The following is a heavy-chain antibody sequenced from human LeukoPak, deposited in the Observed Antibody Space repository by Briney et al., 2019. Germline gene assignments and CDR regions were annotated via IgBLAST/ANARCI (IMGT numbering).Heavy chain of an antibody. CDR3: ARNIHCSSTSCPIDY. CDR2: IYPGDSDT. CDR1: GYSFTSYW. V-gene: IGHV5-51*01. J-gene: IGHJ4*02. D-gene: IGHD2-2*01. Sequence: GESLKISCKGSGYSFTSYWIGWVRQMPGKGLEWMGIIYPGDSDTRYSPSFQGQVTISADKSIGTAYLQWSSLKASDTAMYYCARNIHCSSTSCPIDYWGQGTLVTASS.